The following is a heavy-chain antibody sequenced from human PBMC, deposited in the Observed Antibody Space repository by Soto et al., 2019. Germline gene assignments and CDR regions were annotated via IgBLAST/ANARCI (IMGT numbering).Heavy chain of an antibody. CDR1: GFTFSSYG. J-gene: IGHJ5*02. CDR3: ARDPKEYYDFWSGYYTWSNWFDP. Sequence: GGSLRLSCAASGFTFSSYGMHWVRQAPGKGLEWVAVIWYDGSNKYYADSVKGRFTISRDNSKNTLYLQMNSLRAEDTAVYYCARDPKEYYDFWSGYYTWSNWFDPWGQGTLVTVSS. CDR2: IWYDGSNK. V-gene: IGHV3-33*01. D-gene: IGHD3-3*01.